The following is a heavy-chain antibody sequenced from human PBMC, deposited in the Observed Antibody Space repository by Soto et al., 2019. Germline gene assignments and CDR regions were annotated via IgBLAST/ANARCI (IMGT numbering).Heavy chain of an antibody. V-gene: IGHV3-11*06. J-gene: IGHJ4*02. Sequence: PGGSLRLSCAASGFSFSDFYMSWIRQAPGKGLEWSSYISSRGSHTPHADSVKCRFTISRDNAKNSVYLQMNSLRAEDTAVYYCARVGSTSAAGVLDYWGLGTLVTVSS. D-gene: IGHD6-13*01. CDR3: ARVGSTSAAGVLDY. CDR2: ISSRGSHT. CDR1: GFSFSDFY.